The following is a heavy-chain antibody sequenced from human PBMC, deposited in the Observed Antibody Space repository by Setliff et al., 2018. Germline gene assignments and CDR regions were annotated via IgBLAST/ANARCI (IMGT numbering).Heavy chain of an antibody. V-gene: IGHV1-2*02. CDR2: INPNSGDT. CDR1: GNRYTDYF. J-gene: IGHJ5*02. Sequence: ASVKVSCKASGNRYTDYFLHWVRQAPGQGLEWMGWINPNSGDTHPAQKFQGRVTMTRDTSINTAYMELSSLTSDDTAFYYCVRSGKFGMRFWFDQWGRGTLVTVSS. D-gene: IGHD1-26*01. CDR3: VRSGKFGMRFWFDQ.